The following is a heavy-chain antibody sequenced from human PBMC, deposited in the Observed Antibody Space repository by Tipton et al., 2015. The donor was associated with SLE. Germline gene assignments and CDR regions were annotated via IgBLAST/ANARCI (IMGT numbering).Heavy chain of an antibody. CDR3: TRSARLGSFYYFDL. CDR1: GFTFTDYY. V-gene: IGHV3-72*01. D-gene: IGHD1-26*01. CDR2: SRDTSMGYTT. J-gene: IGHJ2*01. Sequence: SLRLSCSASGFTFTDYYMTWIRQAPGKGLEWVGRSRDTSMGYTTEYAAAVKGRFTISRDDSRNSLILLMNSLKIEDTAVYYCTRSARLGSFYYFDLWGRGTLGTVSS.